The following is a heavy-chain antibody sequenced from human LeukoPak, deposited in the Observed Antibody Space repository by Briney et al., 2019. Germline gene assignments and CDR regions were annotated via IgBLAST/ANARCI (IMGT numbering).Heavy chain of an antibody. Sequence: PSETLSLTCTVSGDSISSYYWSWIRQPPGKGLEWIGYIYYSGSINYNPSLKSRVTISVDTSKNQFSLKLSSVTAADTAVYYCARGGYIYGTDYWGQGTLVTVSS. CDR1: GDSISSYY. CDR3: ARGGYIYGTDY. CDR2: IYYSGSI. D-gene: IGHD5-18*01. J-gene: IGHJ4*02. V-gene: IGHV4-59*01.